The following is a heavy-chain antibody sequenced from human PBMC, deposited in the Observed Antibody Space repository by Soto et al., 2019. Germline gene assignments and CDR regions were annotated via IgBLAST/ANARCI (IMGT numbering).Heavy chain of an antibody. J-gene: IGHJ4*02. CDR3: ARGVNDDS. D-gene: IGHD2-8*01. CDR1: GFSVGGNH. V-gene: IGHV3-53*01. Sequence: GGSLRLSCAASGFSVGGNHLTWVRQAPGKGLEWVAVIHTSGDTYYADSVQGRFTISRDNSKNTVYLQMNSLRVGDTAMYFCARGVNDDSWGQGALVTVSS. CDR2: IHTSGDT.